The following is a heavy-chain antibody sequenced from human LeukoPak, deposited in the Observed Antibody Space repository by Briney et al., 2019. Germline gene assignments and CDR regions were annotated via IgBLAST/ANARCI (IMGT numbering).Heavy chain of an antibody. CDR2: ISSSGSTI. D-gene: IGHD2-21*02. CDR3: ARDYATAIRGGEFDY. Sequence: GGSLRLSCAASGFTFSSYWMSWVRQAPGKGLEWVSYISSSGSTIYYADSVKGRFTISRDNAKNSLFLQMNSLRAEDTAVYYCARDYATAIRGGEFDYWGQGTLVTVSS. V-gene: IGHV3-48*04. J-gene: IGHJ4*02. CDR1: GFTFSSYW.